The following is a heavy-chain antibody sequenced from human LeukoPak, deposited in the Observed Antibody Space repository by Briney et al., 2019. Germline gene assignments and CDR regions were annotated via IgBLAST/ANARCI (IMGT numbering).Heavy chain of an antibody. Sequence: PSETLSLTCTDSGGSISSSSYYWGWIRQPPGKGLEWIGSIYYSGSTYYNPSLKSRVTISVDTSKNQFSLKLSSVTAADTAVYYCARSETPNWGIDYWGQGTLVTVSS. D-gene: IGHD7-27*01. CDR3: ARSETPNWGIDY. J-gene: IGHJ4*02. V-gene: IGHV4-39*07. CDR2: IYYSGST. CDR1: GGSISSSSYY.